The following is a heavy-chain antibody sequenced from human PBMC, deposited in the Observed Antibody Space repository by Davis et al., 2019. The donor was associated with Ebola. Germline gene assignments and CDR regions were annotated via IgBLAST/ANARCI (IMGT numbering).Heavy chain of an antibody. J-gene: IGHJ3*02. V-gene: IGHV4-59*01. CDR1: GGSISSYY. CDR3: ARGLQWLPDAFDI. D-gene: IGHD6-19*01. Sequence: MPSETLSLTCTVSGGSISSYYWSWIRQPPGKGLEWIGSIYYSGSTYYNPSLKSRVTISVDTSKNQFSLKLSSVTAADTAVYYCARGLQWLPDAFDIWGQGTMVTVSS. CDR2: IYYSGST.